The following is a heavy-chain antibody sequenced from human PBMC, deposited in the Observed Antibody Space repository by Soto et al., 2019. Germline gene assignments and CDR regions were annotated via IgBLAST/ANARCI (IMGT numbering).Heavy chain of an antibody. D-gene: IGHD1-1*01. Sequence: QVHLVQSGAEVQKPGASVKVSCKGSGYAFTTYGITWVRQAPGKGLEWMGWISAHNGNTNYAQKLQGRVTVTRDTTTSTAYMELTSLRSDDTAVYDCARGRYGDYWGQGALVTVSS. J-gene: IGHJ4*02. CDR2: ISAHNGNT. V-gene: IGHV1-18*01. CDR3: ARGRYGDY. CDR1: GYAFTTYG.